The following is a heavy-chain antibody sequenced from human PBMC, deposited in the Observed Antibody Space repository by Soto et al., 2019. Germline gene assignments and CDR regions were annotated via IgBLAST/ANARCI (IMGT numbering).Heavy chain of an antibody. CDR1: GGSISSSSYY. CDR2: IYYSGST. D-gene: IGHD1-26*01. J-gene: IGHJ4*02. Sequence: QLQLQESGPGLVKPSETLSLTCTVSGGSISSSSYYWGWIRQPPGKGLEWIGSIYYSGSTYYNPSLKSRVTISVDTSKNQFSLKLSSVTAADTAVYYCARGWELLSFLYYWGQGTLVTVSS. CDR3: ARGWELLSFLYY. V-gene: IGHV4-39*01.